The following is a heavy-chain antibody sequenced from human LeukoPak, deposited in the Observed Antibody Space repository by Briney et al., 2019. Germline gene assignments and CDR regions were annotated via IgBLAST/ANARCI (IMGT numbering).Heavy chain of an antibody. CDR1: GFTFSSYA. J-gene: IGHJ4*02. CDR3: TRGGSMVRGVL. D-gene: IGHD3-10*01. Sequence: GGSLRLSCAASGFTFSSYAMHWVRQAPGKGLEWVSAMNSGGSTFYADSVKGRFIISRDKSRNTLYLQMNSLSVDDTAVYYCTRGGSMVRGVLWGQGTLVTVSS. V-gene: IGHV3-53*01. CDR2: MNSGGST.